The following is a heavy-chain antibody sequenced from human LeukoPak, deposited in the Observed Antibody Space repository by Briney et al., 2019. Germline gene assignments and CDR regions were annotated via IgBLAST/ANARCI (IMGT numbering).Heavy chain of an antibody. Sequence: SQTLSLTCAISGYSVSSNSAAWNWITPSPSIGLEWLVRTYYRTKWYNDYAVSVKSRMTINPDTSKNQCSLQLNSVSPEDTAVYYCARGDYYDILTGQGHFDYWGQGTLVTVSS. CDR1: GYSVSSNSAA. CDR2: TYYRTKWYN. CDR3: ARGDYYDILTGQGHFDY. J-gene: IGHJ4*02. V-gene: IGHV6-1*01. D-gene: IGHD3-9*01.